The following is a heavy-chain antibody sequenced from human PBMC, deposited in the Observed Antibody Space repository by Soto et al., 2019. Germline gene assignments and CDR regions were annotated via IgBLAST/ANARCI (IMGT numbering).Heavy chain of an antibody. CDR1: GFTFSSYA. J-gene: IGHJ4*02. V-gene: IGHV3-23*01. CDR3: AKVRAQWLLYRESFDY. D-gene: IGHD3-3*01. Sequence: PGGSLRLSCAASGFTFSSYAMSWVRQAPGKGLEWVSAISGSGGSTYYADSVKGRFTISRDNSKNTLYLQMNSLRAEDTAVYYCAKVRAQWLLYRESFDYWGQGTLVTVSS. CDR2: ISGSGGST.